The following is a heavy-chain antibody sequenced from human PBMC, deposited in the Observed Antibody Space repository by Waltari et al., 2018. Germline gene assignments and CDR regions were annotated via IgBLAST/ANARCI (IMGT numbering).Heavy chain of an antibody. J-gene: IGHJ4*02. CDR2: IGGSGTSR. CDR3: AREGGANYGESFDY. Sequence: EVQVVESGGGLVKPGGSLRLSCAASGFTFSTYAMNWVRQAPGKGLEWVSSIGGSGTSRYYADSVKGRFTISRDNAKNSLYLQMNSLRAEDAAVYYCAREGGANYGESFDYWGQGTLVTVSS. D-gene: IGHD4-17*01. V-gene: IGHV3-21*01. CDR1: GFTFSTYA.